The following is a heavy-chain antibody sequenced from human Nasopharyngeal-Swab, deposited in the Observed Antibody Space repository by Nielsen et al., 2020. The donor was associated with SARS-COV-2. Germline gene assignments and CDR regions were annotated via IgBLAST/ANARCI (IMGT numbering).Heavy chain of an antibody. D-gene: IGHD4-17*01. J-gene: IGHJ4*02. CDR2: IYYSGST. V-gene: IGHV4-59*08. Sequence: WIRQPPGKGLEWIGYIYYSGSTKYNPSLKSRVTISVDTSKNQFSLKLSSVTAAGTAVYYCARHLSHDYGDPETYYYFDYWGQGTLVTVSS. CDR3: ARHLSHDYGDPETYYYFDY.